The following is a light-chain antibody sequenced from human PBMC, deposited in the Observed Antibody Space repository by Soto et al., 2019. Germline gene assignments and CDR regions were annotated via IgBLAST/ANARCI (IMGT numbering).Light chain of an antibody. J-gene: IGKJ3*01. CDR2: GSS. Sequence: EIVLTQSPGTLSLSPGERATLSCRASQSGTGSYLAWYQQKPGPAPRLLIYGSSGRASGIPDRFSGSGSGTDFTLTISRLEPEDFAVYYCQQYGSSPPVTFGPGTKVDIK. V-gene: IGKV3-20*01. CDR3: QQYGSSPPVT. CDR1: QSGTGSY.